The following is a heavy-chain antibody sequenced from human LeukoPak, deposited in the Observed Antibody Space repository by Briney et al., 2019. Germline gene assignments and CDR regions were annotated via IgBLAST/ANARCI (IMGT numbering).Heavy chain of an antibody. CDR3: ARAVSMGRRDY. Sequence: NPGGSLRLSCAAYGFIFSTYNMNWVRQAPGKGLEWVSSISSSSSYIEYADSVKGRFTISRDNAKNSLYLQMNSLRAEDTAVYYCARAVSMGRRDYWGQGTLVTVSS. D-gene: IGHD5-24*01. CDR2: ISSSSSYI. J-gene: IGHJ4*02. CDR1: GFIFSTYN. V-gene: IGHV3-21*01.